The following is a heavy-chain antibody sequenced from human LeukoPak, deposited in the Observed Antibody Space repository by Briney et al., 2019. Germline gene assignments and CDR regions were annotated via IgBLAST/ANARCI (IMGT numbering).Heavy chain of an antibody. J-gene: IGHJ4*02. D-gene: IGHD1-26*01. Sequence: PSQTLSLTCTVSGGSISSGSYYWSWIRQPAGKGLEWIGRIYTSGSTNYNPSLKSRVTISVDTSKNQFSLKLSSVTAADTALYYCARGRGSYLGGFIDYWGQGNLVTVSS. V-gene: IGHV4-61*02. CDR1: GGSISSGSYY. CDR3: ARGRGSYLGGFIDY. CDR2: IYTSGST.